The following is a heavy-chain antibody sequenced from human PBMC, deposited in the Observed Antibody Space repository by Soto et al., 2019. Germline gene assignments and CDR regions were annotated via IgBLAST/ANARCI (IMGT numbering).Heavy chain of an antibody. Sequence: GGSLRLSCAASGFTFRSYAMHWVRQAPGKGLEWVAVTSKDGINTYYAGAVKGRFTISRDNSKSTMYLQMNSLRTEDTAMYYCARGNMDVWGQGTTVTVSS. CDR3: ARGNMDV. D-gene: IGHD1-1*01. CDR1: GFTFRSYA. J-gene: IGHJ6*02. V-gene: IGHV3-30-3*01. CDR2: TSKDGINT.